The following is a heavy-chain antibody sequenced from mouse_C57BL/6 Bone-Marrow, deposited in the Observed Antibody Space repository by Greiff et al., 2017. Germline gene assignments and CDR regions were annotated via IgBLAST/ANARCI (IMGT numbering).Heavy chain of an antibody. J-gene: IGHJ4*01. CDR1: GYTFTDYN. D-gene: IGHD2-1*01. V-gene: IGHV1-18*01. CDR2: INPNNGGT. Sequence: VQLKESGPELVKPGASVKIPCKASGYTFTDYNMDWVKQSHGKSLEWIGDINPNNGGTIYNQKFKGKATLTVDKSSSTAYMELRSLTSEDTAVYYCARCPLYGNYVDYAMDYWGQGTSVTVSS. CDR3: ARCPLYGNYVDYAMDY.